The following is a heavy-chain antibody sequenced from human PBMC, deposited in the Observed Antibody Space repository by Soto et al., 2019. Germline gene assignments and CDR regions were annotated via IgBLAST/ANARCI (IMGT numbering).Heavy chain of an antibody. J-gene: IGHJ6*02. CDR3: ARDQEVNYADVGGSEDYYGLDV. V-gene: IGHV4-31*03. CDR1: GDSISSGGYY. D-gene: IGHD4-17*01. CDR2: IYHSGSS. Sequence: QVQLQESGPGLVKPSQTLSLTCTVSGDSISSGGYYWSWIRQHPGKGLEWIGYIYHSGSSYYNPALKRRVTIAIDTSQNQFYLQLTSVPAADTAVYYCARDQEVNYADVGGSEDYYGLDVWGRGTTVTVSS.